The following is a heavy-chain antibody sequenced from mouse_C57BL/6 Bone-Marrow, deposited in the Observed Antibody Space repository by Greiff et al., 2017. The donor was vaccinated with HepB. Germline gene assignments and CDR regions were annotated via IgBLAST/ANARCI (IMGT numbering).Heavy chain of an antibody. D-gene: IGHD2-1*01. CDR2: ISYDGSN. Sequence: EVKLQESGPGLVKPSQSLSLTCSVTGYSITSGYYWNWIRQFPGNKLEWMGYISYDGSNNYNPSLKNRISITRDTSKNQFFLKLNSVTTEDTATYYCARVRVTGFDYWGQGTTLTVSS. V-gene: IGHV3-6*01. CDR3: ARVRVTGFDY. CDR1: GYSITSGYY. J-gene: IGHJ2*01.